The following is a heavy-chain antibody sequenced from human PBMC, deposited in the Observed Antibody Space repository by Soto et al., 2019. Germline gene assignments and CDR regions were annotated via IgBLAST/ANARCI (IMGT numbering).Heavy chain of an antibody. Sequence: QVQLVQSGAEVKKPGATEKVSCQASGYTFTSYDINWVRQATGQGLEWMGWMNPNSGNTGYAQKFQGRVTMTRNTSISTAYMELSSLRSEDTAVYYCARGGVFFFAAPTNPFDYWGQGTLVTVSS. V-gene: IGHV1-8*01. J-gene: IGHJ4*02. CDR2: MNPNSGNT. D-gene: IGHD3-10*01. CDR1: GYTFTSYD. CDR3: ARGGVFFFAAPTNPFDY.